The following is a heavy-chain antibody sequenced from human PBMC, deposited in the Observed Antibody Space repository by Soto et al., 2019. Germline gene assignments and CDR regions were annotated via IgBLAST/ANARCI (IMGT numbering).Heavy chain of an antibody. CDR3: ATHLRIAAAGPFDY. CDR2: FDPEDGET. CDR1: GYTLTELS. Sequence: ASVKVSCKVSGYTLTELSMHWVRQAPGKGLEWMGGFDPEDGETIYAQKFQGRVTMTEDTSTDTAYMELSSLRSEDTAVYYCATHLRIAAAGPFDYWGQGTLVTVSS. D-gene: IGHD6-13*01. V-gene: IGHV1-24*01. J-gene: IGHJ4*02.